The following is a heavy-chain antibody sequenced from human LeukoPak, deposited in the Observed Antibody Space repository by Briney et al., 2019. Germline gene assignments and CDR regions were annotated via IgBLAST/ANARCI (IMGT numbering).Heavy chain of an antibody. V-gene: IGHV4-59*11. D-gene: IGHD3-3*01. Sequence: SETLSLTCTVSGASISTHYWSWLRQPPGKELEWIAYLRDTESTKDNPSLKSRVALSADTSKNQFSLRLTSVTAADTAIYYCGTLKRGSVFGYFNFWGQGLLVTVSS. CDR3: GTLKRGSVFGYFNF. CDR1: GASISTHY. J-gene: IGHJ4*02. CDR2: LRDTEST.